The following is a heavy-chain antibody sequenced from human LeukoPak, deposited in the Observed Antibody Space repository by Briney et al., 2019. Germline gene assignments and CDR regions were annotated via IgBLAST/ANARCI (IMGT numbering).Heavy chain of an antibody. CDR1: GFAFSSYA. CDR2: ISGSGGST. V-gene: IGHV3-23*01. CDR3: ARDLLEMSN. J-gene: IGHJ4*02. Sequence: GGSLRLSCAASGFAFSSYAMSWVRQAPGKGLEWVSAISGSGGSTYYADSVKGRFTISRDNSKSTLYLQMNSLRAEDTAVYYCARDLLEMSNWGQGTLVTVSS. D-gene: IGHD5-24*01.